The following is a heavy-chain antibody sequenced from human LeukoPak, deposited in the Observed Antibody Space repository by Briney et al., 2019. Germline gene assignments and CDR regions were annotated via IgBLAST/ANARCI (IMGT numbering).Heavy chain of an antibody. CDR2: ISSSSSYI. D-gene: IGHD6-13*01. J-gene: IGHJ4*02. CDR1: GFTFSSYS. V-gene: IGHV3-21*01. CDR3: ARELAAAGFDY. Sequence: GGSLRLSCAASGFTFSSYSMNWIRQAPGKGLEWVSSISSSSSYIYYADSVKGRFTISRDNAKNSLYLQMNSLRAEDTAVYYCARELAAAGFDYWGQGTLVTVSS.